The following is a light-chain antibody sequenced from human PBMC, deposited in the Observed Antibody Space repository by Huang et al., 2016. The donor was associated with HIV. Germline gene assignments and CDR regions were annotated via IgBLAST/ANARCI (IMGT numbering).Light chain of an antibody. Sequence: EIMLTQSPATLSVSPGERATLSCRSIQSISTNLAWYQQKPGLAPRLLIYSASTRATGIPARFSVSGSGTEFTLTISSLQSEDFAVYYCQQGETFGQGTKLEIK. CDR1: QSISTN. V-gene: IGKV3-15*01. CDR2: SAS. CDR3: QQGET. J-gene: IGKJ2*01.